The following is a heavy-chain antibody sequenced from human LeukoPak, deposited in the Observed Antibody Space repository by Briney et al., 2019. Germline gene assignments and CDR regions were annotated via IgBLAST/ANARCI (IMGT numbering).Heavy chain of an antibody. CDR1: GYTPTELS. CDR2: FDPEDGET. V-gene: IGHV1-24*01. Sequence: GASVKVSCKVSGYTPTELSMHWVRQAPGKGLEWMGGFDPEDGETIYAQKFQGRVTMTEDTSTDTAYMELSSLRSEDTAVYYCATPAWEDDAFDIWGQGTMVTVSS. CDR3: ATPAWEDDAFDI. J-gene: IGHJ3*02. D-gene: IGHD1-26*01.